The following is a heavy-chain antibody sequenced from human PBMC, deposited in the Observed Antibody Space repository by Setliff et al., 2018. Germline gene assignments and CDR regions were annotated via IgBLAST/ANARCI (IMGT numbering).Heavy chain of an antibody. Sequence: SETLSLTCTVSGGSISSGSYYWSWIRQPAGKGLEWIGRIYTSGSTNYNPSLKSRVTISVDTSKNQFSLKLSSVTAADTAVYYCARDWVVVAAIDYWGQGTLVTVS. CDR1: GGSISSGSYY. J-gene: IGHJ4*02. D-gene: IGHD2-15*01. CDR2: IYTSGST. V-gene: IGHV4-61*02. CDR3: ARDWVVVAAIDY.